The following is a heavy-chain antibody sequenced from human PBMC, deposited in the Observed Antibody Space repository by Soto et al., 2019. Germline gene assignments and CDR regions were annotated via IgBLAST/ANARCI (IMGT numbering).Heavy chain of an antibody. J-gene: IGHJ5*02. V-gene: IGHV4-31*03. CDR1: GGSISSGGYY. CDR3: ARGGEGVDLKATWENWFGP. Sequence: QVQLQESGPGLVKPSQTLSLTCTVSGGSISSGGYYWSWIRQHPGKGLEWIGYIYYSGSTYYNPFLQGRVNLSVDPSKKQFSLKVSSVTGAGTAVDLWARGGEGVDLKATWENWFGPWGQGTLVTVSS. D-gene: IGHD1-26*01. CDR2: IYYSGST.